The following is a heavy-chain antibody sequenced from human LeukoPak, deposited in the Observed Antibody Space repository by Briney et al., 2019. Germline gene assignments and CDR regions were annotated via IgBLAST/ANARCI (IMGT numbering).Heavy chain of an antibody. V-gene: IGHV1-18*01. Sequence: ASVKLSFKASGYTFTSYGNSWVRQAPGQGLEWMGWISAYNGNRNYAQKLQGRVTMTTDTSTSTAYMELRSLRSEDTAVYYCARGLAAMVTYYYYYDMDVWGKGTTVTVSS. CDR1: GYTFTSYG. CDR3: ARGLAAMVTYYYYYDMDV. J-gene: IGHJ6*03. CDR2: ISAYNGNR. D-gene: IGHD5-18*01.